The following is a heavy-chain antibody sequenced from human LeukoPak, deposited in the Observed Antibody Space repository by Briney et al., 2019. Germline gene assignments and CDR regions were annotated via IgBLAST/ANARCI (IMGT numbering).Heavy chain of an antibody. Sequence: SETLSLTCTVSGGSISNYYWSWIRQPPGKGLEWVGYIYYSGSTDYNPSLKSRVTISVDTSKNQFSLKLSSVTAADTAVYYCASSSLTTRRGFDPWGQGTLVTVFS. CDR1: GGSISNYY. V-gene: IGHV4-59*08. CDR2: IYYSGST. D-gene: IGHD4-11*01. J-gene: IGHJ5*02. CDR3: ASSSLTTRRGFDP.